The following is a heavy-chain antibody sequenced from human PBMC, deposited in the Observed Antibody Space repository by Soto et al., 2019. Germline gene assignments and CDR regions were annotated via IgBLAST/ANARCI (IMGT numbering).Heavy chain of an antibody. Sequence: SETLSLTCTVSGGSISSSSYYWGWIRQPPGKGLEWIGSIYYSGSTYYNPSLKSRVTISVDTSKNQFSLKLSSVTAADTAVYYCARLYGSGSYYNGHNWFDPWGQGTLVTVSS. D-gene: IGHD3-10*01. CDR2: IYYSGST. J-gene: IGHJ5*02. V-gene: IGHV4-39*01. CDR3: ARLYGSGSYYNGHNWFDP. CDR1: GGSISSSSYY.